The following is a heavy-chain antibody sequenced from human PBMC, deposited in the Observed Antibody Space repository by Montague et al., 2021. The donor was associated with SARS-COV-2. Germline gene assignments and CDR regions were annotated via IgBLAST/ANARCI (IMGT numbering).Heavy chain of an antibody. CDR1: GFTFSSYA. D-gene: IGHD2-8*02. J-gene: IGHJ3*02. CDR3: ARDLVVSAFDI. Sequence: SLRLSCAASGFTFSSYAMHWVRQAPGKGLEWVAVISYDGSNKYYADSVKGRFTISRDNSKNTLYLQMNSLRAEDTAVYYCARDLVVSAFDIWGQGTMVTVSS. V-gene: IGHV3-30*04. CDR2: ISYDGSNK.